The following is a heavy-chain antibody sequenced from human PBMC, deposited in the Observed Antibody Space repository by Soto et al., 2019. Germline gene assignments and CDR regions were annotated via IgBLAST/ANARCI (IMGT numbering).Heavy chain of an antibody. CDR1: GYTFTSYG. Sequence: ASVKVSCKASGYTFTSYGISWVRQAPGQGLEWMGWISAYNGNTNYAQKLQGRVTMTTDTSTSTAYMELRSLRSDDTAVYYCARVCWLQVYDYMWSCSPDDAFDIWGQGTMFTVSS. CDR2: ISAYNGNT. V-gene: IGHV1-18*01. CDR3: ARVCWLQVYDYMWSCSPDDAFDI. J-gene: IGHJ3*02. D-gene: IGHD3-16*01.